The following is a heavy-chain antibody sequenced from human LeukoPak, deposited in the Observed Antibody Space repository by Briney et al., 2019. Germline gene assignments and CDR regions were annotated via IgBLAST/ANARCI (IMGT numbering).Heavy chain of an antibody. CDR1: GDSVTTTNFY. V-gene: IGHV4-39*01. Sequence: PSETLSLTCTVSGDSVTTTNFYWGWIRQAPGKGVEWIGSLYYGVNTYYKPSLKSRVTISVDTSLNQFSLILTSVTAADTGVYYCARLRVQQLASSYYMDDWGKGTTVTVSS. J-gene: IGHJ6*03. CDR2: LYYGVNT. CDR3: ARLRVQQLASSYYMDD. D-gene: IGHD6-13*01.